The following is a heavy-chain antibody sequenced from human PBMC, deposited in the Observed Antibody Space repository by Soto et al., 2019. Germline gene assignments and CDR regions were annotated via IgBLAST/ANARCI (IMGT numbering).Heavy chain of an antibody. V-gene: IGHV1-18*01. D-gene: IGHD4-17*01. CDR3: ARDGDYGDPPYYFDY. Sequence: QVQLVQSGAEVKKPGASVKVSCKASGYTFTNYGVSWVRQAPGQGLEWMGWISAYNGNTNYAQHLQGRVTMTTDTSTITAYMELRSLRSDDTAVYYCARDGDYGDPPYYFDYWGQGTLVTVSS. CDR1: GYTFTNYG. CDR2: ISAYNGNT. J-gene: IGHJ4*02.